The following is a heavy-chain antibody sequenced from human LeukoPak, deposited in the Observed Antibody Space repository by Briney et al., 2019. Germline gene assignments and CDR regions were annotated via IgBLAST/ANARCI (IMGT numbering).Heavy chain of an antibody. J-gene: IGHJ4*02. CDR2: IYSGGST. CDR1: GFTVSSNY. Sequence: GGSLRLSCAASGFTVSSNYMTWVRQAPGRGLEWVSVIYSGGSTYYADSVKGRFTISRDNSRQTLFLKMSSLRVEDTATYYCAKGQELDDGVFDSWGLGTLVTVSS. CDR3: AKGQELDDGVFDS. D-gene: IGHD1-1*01. V-gene: IGHV3-53*01.